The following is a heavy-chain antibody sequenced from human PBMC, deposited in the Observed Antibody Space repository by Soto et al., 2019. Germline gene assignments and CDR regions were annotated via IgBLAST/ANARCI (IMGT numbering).Heavy chain of an antibody. CDR3: ARGGRIAVAGTLDY. CDR2: IYHSGST. V-gene: IGHV4-4*02. CDR1: SGSISSSNW. Sequence: PSETLSLTCAVSSGSISSSNWWSWVRQPPGKGLEWIGEIYHSGSTNYNPSLKSRVTISVDKSKNQFSLKLSSVTAADTAVYYCARGGRIAVAGTLDYWGQGTLVTVSS. D-gene: IGHD6-19*01. J-gene: IGHJ4*02.